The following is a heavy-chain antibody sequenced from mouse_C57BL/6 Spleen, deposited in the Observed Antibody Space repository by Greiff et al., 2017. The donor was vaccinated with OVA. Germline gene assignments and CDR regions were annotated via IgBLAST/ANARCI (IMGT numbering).Heavy chain of an antibody. D-gene: IGHD2-3*01. V-gene: IGHV1-81*01. CDR1: GYTFTSYG. CDR2: IYPRSGNT. CDR3: ARCDGYPCWYFDV. J-gene: IGHJ1*03. Sequence: VQLQQSGAELARPGASVKLSCKASGYTFTSYGISWVKQRTGQGLEWIGEIYPRSGNTYYNEKFKGKATLTADKSSSTAYMELRSLTSEDSAVYFCARCDGYPCWYFDVWGTGTTVTVSS.